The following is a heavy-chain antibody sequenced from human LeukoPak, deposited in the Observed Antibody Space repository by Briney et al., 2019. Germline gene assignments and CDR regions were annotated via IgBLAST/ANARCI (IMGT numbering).Heavy chain of an antibody. V-gene: IGHV3-30-3*01. Sequence: TGGSLRLSCAASGFTFSSYAMHWVRQAPGKGLEWVAVISYDGSNEYYADSVKGRFTISRDNSKNTLYLQMNSLRAEDTAVYYCARAADSSSWVFDYWGQGTLVTVSS. CDR3: ARAADSSSWVFDY. D-gene: IGHD6-13*01. CDR2: ISYDGSNE. J-gene: IGHJ4*02. CDR1: GFTFSSYA.